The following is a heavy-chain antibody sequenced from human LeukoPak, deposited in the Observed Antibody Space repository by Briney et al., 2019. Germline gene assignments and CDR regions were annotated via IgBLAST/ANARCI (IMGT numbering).Heavy chain of an antibody. CDR2: ISSSVSYI. CDR1: AFTFSSYS. V-gene: IGHV3-21*01. CDR3: VGGDY. J-gene: IGHJ4*02. Sequence: GGSLGLSCAASAFTFSSYSMNWVRQAPRKGLEWVSSISSSVSYIYYTDSVKGRFTISRDNTKNSLYLQMNSPRGADTAVYYCVGGDYWGQGTLVTVSS.